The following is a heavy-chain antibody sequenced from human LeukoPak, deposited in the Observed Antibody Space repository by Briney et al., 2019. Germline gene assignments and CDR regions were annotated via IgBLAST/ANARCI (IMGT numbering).Heavy chain of an antibody. CDR2: ITGSGGNT. CDR3: AKAASSSWPSYYYGMDV. V-gene: IGHV3-23*01. J-gene: IGHJ6*02. Sequence: GGSLRLSCAASGFSFSSYSMSWVRQAPGMGLEGVSVITGSGGNTYYADSVKGRFTISKDNSKNTVYLQMSSLRVDDTAVYYCAKAASSSWPSYYYGMDVWGQGTTVTVSS. D-gene: IGHD6-13*01. CDR1: GFSFSSYS.